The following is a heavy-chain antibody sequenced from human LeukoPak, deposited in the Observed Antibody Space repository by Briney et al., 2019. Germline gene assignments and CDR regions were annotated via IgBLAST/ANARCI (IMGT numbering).Heavy chain of an antibody. Sequence: PGGSLRLSCAGSGFTFSRDAMNLVRQAPGKGLEWVSSINSRSTHTAYADSVKGRFTISRDNGNNSVFLQMNSLGVDDTAIYFCARGGGSYSYWGQGVRVTVST. CDR2: INSRSTHT. CDR1: GFTFSRDA. V-gene: IGHV3-21*01. D-gene: IGHD1-26*01. CDR3: ARGGGSYSY. J-gene: IGHJ4*02.